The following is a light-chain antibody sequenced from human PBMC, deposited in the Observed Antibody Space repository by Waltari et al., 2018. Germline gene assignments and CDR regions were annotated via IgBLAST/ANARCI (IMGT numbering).Light chain of an antibody. V-gene: IGKV3-15*01. J-gene: IGKJ2*01. CDR3: QQYNNWPPYT. Sequence: IVMTQSPATLSVSPGERATLSCRAGQSVSSNLAWYQQKPGQAPRLLLYGAATRATGIPARCSGSGSGTEYTLTISSLQSEDFAVYYCQQYNNWPPYTFGQGTKVDIK. CDR1: QSVSSN. CDR2: GAA.